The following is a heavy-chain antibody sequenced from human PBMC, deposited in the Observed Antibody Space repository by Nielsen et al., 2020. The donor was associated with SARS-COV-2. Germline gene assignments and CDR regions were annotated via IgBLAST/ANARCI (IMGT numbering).Heavy chain of an antibody. Sequence: SETLSLTCAISGDSVSSSSAAWNWIRQSPSRGLEWLGRTYSRSKWYNDYAVSVKSRITINPDTSKNQFSLHLNSVTPEDTAVYYCARARGAYGDYYYYYYTDVWGKGTTVTVSS. CDR1: GDSVSSSSAA. CDR2: TYSRSKWYN. D-gene: IGHD4-17*01. V-gene: IGHV6-1*01. CDR3: ARARGAYGDYYYYYYTDV. J-gene: IGHJ6*03.